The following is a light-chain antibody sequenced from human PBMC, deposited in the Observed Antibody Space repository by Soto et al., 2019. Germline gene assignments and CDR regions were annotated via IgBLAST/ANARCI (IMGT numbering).Light chain of an antibody. J-gene: IGLJ1*01. CDR2: SND. CDR1: SSDIGTNY. V-gene: IGLV1-47*02. CDR3: ASWDDSLNGPV. Sequence: QSVLTQPPSASGTPGQRVAISCSGSSSDIGTNYVYWYQQVPGTAPKLLIYSNDKRPSGVPDRYSASKSGTSASLAISGLWSEDESDYYCASWDDSLNGPVFGTGTKLTVL.